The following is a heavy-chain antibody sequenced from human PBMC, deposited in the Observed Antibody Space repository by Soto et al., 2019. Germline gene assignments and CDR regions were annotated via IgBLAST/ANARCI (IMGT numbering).Heavy chain of an antibody. Sequence: QLQLQESGSGLVKPSQTLSLTCAVSGGSISSGGYSWSWIRQPPGKGLEWVGYIYHSGSTYYKPYLKKRDNTTIDRSKNQFSLKLSSVNAATTAVYYCTKSSSTVTTLTYWGQGTLVTVST. J-gene: IGHJ4*02. CDR1: GGSISSGGYS. D-gene: IGHD2-2*01. CDR2: IYHSGST. CDR3: TKSSSTVTTLTY. V-gene: IGHV4-30-2*01.